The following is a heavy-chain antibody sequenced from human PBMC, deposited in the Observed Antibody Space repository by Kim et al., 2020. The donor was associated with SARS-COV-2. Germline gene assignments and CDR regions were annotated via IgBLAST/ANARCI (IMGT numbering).Heavy chain of an antibody. D-gene: IGHD3-16*01. J-gene: IGHJ6*02. CDR2: IKPDGSEK. CDR3: VTVWGGV. V-gene: IGHV3-7*01. CDR1: GFSFSTTW. Sequence: GGSLRLSCAASGFSFSTTWMIWVRQAPEKGLECVAKIKPDGSEKFYADSVRGRFIISRDNAKNSLYLQMNSLKFEDTAIYFCVTVWGGVWGQGTTVTVSS.